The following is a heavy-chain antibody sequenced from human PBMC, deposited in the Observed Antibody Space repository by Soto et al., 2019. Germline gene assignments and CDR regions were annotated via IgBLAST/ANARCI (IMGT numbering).Heavy chain of an antibody. J-gene: IGHJ2*01. D-gene: IGHD2-15*01. V-gene: IGHV4-34*01. CDR3: VSKLGSCTGGSCNWYFDL. CDR2: INHSGST. Sequence: PSETLFLTCAVYGGSFSGFYWSWIRQPPGKGLEWIGEINHSGSTNYNPSLKSRVTMSADTSKNQFSLQLSSVTAADTAVYYCVSKLGSCTGGSCNWYFDLWGRGTLVTVSS. CDR1: GGSFSGFY.